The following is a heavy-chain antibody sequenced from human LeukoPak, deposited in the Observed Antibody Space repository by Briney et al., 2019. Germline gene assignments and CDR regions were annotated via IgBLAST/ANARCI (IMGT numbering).Heavy chain of an antibody. CDR3: ARQEYYYDSSGYYPVGFDY. Sequence: GESLKITCKGSGYSFTSYWIGWVRQMPGKGLEWMGIIYPGDSDTRYSPSFQGQVTISADKSISTAYLQWSSLKASDTAMYYCARQEYYYDSSGYYPVGFDYWGQGTLVTVSS. V-gene: IGHV5-51*01. CDR1: GYSFTSYW. CDR2: IYPGDSDT. J-gene: IGHJ4*02. D-gene: IGHD3-22*01.